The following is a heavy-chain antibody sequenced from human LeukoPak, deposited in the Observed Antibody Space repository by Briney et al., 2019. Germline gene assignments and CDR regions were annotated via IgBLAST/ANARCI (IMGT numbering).Heavy chain of an antibody. J-gene: IGHJ4*02. Sequence: GASVKVSCKASGYTFTSYYMHWVRQAPGQGLEWMGIINPSGGSTSYAQKFQGRVTMTRDTSISTAYMELSRLRSDDTAVYYCARGGLLSPSDYWGQGTLVTVSS. CDR2: INPSGGST. CDR1: GYTFTSYY. CDR3: ARGGLLSPSDY. V-gene: IGHV1-46*01. D-gene: IGHD2-8*02.